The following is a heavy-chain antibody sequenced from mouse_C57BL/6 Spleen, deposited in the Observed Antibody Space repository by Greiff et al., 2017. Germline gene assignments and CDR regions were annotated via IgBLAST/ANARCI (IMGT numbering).Heavy chain of an antibody. CDR1: GYTFTSYW. CDR3: ARGGNWDDYAMDY. Sequence: QVQLQHPGAELVKPGASVKMSCKASGYTFTSYWITWVKQRPGQGLEWIGDIYPGRGSTNYNEKFKSKATLTVDTSSSTAYMQLSSLTSEDSAVYYCARGGNWDDYAMDYWGQGTSVTVSS. CDR2: IYPGRGST. V-gene: IGHV1-55*01. D-gene: IGHD4-1*01. J-gene: IGHJ4*01.